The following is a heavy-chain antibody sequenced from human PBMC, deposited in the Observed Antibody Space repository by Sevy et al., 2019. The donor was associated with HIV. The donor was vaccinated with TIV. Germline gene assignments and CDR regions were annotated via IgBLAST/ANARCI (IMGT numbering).Heavy chain of an antibody. CDR2: IYYSGST. V-gene: IGHV4-39*01. CDR3: ARRRGLYYFDY. J-gene: IGHJ4*02. D-gene: IGHD3-10*01. Sequence: SETLSLTCTVSGGSISSSSYYWGWIRQPPGKGLEWIGSIYYSGSTHYNPSLKSRVTISVDTSKNQFSLKLSSVTAADTAVYYCARRRGLYYFDYWGQGTLVTVSS. CDR1: GGSISSSSYY.